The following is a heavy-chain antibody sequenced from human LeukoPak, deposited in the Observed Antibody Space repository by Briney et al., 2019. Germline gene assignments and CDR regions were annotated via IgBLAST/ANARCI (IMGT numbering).Heavy chain of an antibody. V-gene: IGHV3-23*01. CDR1: GFTFSSYA. Sequence: AGGSLRLSCAASGFTFSSYAMSWVRQAPGKGLEWVSSISGSGGSTYYADSVKGRFTISRDNAKNSLYLQMNSLRAEDTAVYYCARDPRGFGSSSWYNWFDPWGQGTLVTVSS. D-gene: IGHD6-13*01. J-gene: IGHJ5*02. CDR3: ARDPRGFGSSSWYNWFDP. CDR2: ISGSGGST.